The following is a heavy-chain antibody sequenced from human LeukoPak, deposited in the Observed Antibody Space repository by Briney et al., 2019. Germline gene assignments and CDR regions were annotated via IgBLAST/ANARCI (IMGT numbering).Heavy chain of an antibody. D-gene: IGHD2-21*02. CDR2: ISGDGGST. V-gene: IGHV3-43*02. CDR1: GFTFDDYA. Sequence: GGSLRLSCAASGFTFDDYAMHWVRQAPGKGLEWVSLISGDGGSTYYADSVKGRFTISRDNSENSLYLQMNSLRTEDTALYYCAKDRSYCGGDCYSGIDYWGQGTLVTVSS. CDR3: AKDRSYCGGDCYSGIDY. J-gene: IGHJ4*02.